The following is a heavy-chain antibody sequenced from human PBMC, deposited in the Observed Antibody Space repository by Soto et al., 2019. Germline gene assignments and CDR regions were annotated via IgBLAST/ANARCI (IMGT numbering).Heavy chain of an antibody. CDR3: ATQGLPNYSYYGMDV. CDR1: GGTFSSYA. D-gene: IGHD5-18*01. J-gene: IGHJ6*02. CDR2: IIPIFGTA. V-gene: IGHV1-69*05. Sequence: QVQLVQSGAEVKKPGSSVKVSCKASGGTFSSYAISWVRQAPGQGREWMGGIIPIFGTANYAQKFQGRVTITPDESTSTAYMELNSLRSEDTAVYYCATQGLPNYSYYGMDVWGQGTTVTVSS.